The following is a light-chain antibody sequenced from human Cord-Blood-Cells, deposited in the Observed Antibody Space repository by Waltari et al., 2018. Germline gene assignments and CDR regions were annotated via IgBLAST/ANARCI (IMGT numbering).Light chain of an antibody. CDR1: SSDVGGYNY. Sequence: QSALTQPASVSGSPGQSITIPCTGTSSDVGGYNYVSWYQQHPGKAPKLMIYDVSKRPSGVSNRFSGSNSGDTASLTISGLQAEDEADYYCSSYTSSSTWVFGGGTKLTVL. CDR2: DVS. V-gene: IGLV2-14*01. J-gene: IGLJ3*02. CDR3: SSYTSSSTWV.